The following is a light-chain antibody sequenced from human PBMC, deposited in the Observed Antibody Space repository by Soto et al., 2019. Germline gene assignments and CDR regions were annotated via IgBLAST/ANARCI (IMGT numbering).Light chain of an antibody. CDR3: QQRSDWPPSLT. V-gene: IGKV3-11*01. Sequence: EIVLTQSPATLSLSPGERATLSCRASQSVSSSLAWYQHKPGQAPRLLIYATSHRATDIPTRFSGSGSETDFTLTISSLEPEDFAGYYCQQRSDWPPSLTFGGGTKVEIK. CDR1: QSVSSS. CDR2: ATS. J-gene: IGKJ4*01.